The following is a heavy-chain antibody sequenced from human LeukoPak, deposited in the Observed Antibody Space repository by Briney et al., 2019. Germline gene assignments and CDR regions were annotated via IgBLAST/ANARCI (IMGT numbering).Heavy chain of an antibody. Sequence: GASVKVSCKASGYTFTSYDINWVRQATGQGLEWMGWMSPNSGNTGYAQKFQGRVTMTRNTSISTAYMELSSLRSEDTAVYYCARGLFSYDILTGYYYYYMDVWGKGTTVTVSS. CDR1: GYTFTSYD. CDR2: MSPNSGNT. CDR3: ARGLFSYDILTGYYYYYMDV. J-gene: IGHJ6*03. D-gene: IGHD3-9*01. V-gene: IGHV1-8*01.